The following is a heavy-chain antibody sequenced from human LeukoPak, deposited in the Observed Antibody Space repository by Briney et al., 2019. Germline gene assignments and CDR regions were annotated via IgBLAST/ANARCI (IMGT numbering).Heavy chain of an antibody. CDR2: FYIGGGT. D-gene: IGHD3/OR15-3a*01. J-gene: IGHJ6*02. CDR3: ARCGLTHGLLV. CDR1: GFSISTRD. V-gene: IGHV3-53*01. Sequence: PGGSLRRSFAASGFSISTRDMDWVRQAPGKGLEWVSVFYIGGGTYHADSVKGRFTISRDNSKNTLYLQMNSLRAEDTAVYYCARCGLTHGLLVWRQGTTVTVSS.